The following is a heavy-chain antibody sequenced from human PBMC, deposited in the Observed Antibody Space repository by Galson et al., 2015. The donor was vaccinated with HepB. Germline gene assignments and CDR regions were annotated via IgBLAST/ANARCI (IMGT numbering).Heavy chain of an antibody. CDR3: ARERRGGMDV. Sequence: SLRLSCAASGFTLSSRFILNTYAMHWARQAPGKGLEWVAVIWSDGSKKYYADSVKGRVTISRDNSKNTLYLQMNSLRAEDTAIYYCARERRGGMDVWGQGTTVTVSS. V-gene: IGHV3-33*01. D-gene: IGHD3-10*01. CDR1: GFTLSSRFILNTYA. CDR2: IWSDGSKK. J-gene: IGHJ6*02.